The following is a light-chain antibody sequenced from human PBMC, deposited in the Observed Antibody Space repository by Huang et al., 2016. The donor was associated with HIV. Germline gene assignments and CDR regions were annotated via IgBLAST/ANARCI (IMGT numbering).Light chain of an antibody. Sequence: EIIMTQSPATLSLSPGEGASLSCRANQSVATNLAWYLLRPGQSPRILICGASTRASGLPGRFIGSGAGTQFTLTVSGLQSEDFAVYYCQQYHNWPYTFGQGTKLEI. V-gene: IGKV3-15*01. CDR1: QSVATN. CDR3: QQYHNWPYT. CDR2: GAS. J-gene: IGKJ2*01.